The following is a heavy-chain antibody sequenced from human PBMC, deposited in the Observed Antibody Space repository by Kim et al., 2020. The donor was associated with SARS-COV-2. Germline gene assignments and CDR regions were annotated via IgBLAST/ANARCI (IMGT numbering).Heavy chain of an antibody. CDR3: AKDRMTTVTHFDY. J-gene: IGHJ4*02. V-gene: IGHV3-23*03. D-gene: IGHD4-17*01. Sequence: YADSVKGRFTISRDNSKNTLYLQMNSLRAEDTAVYYCAKDRMTTVTHFDYWGQGTLVTVSS.